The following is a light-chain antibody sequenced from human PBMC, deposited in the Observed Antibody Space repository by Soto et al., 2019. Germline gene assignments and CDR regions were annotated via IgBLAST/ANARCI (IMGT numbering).Light chain of an antibody. CDR2: DVT. CDR3: CSYGGGFPYV. Sequence: QSVLTQPPSVSGSPGQSVTISCTGTSSDVGGYDYVSWYQQHPGKAPKLLIYDVTKRPSGVPDRFSGSKSGNTASLTISGLQAEDEADFFCCSYGGGFPYVFGTGTKLTVL. J-gene: IGLJ1*01. CDR1: SSDVGGYDY. V-gene: IGLV2-11*01.